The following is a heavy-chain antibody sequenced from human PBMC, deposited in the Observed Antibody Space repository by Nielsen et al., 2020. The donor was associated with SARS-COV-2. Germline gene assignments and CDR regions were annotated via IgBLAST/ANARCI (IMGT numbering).Heavy chain of an antibody. V-gene: IGHV5-51*01. Sequence: GESLKISCQVSGYSFTTYWIGWVRQMPGKGLELMGRIYPGDSDTRYSPSFQGQVTISADKSISTAYLQWSSLNASDTAMYYCATFLAAAGSRYFDYWGQGTLVTVSS. J-gene: IGHJ4*02. CDR3: ATFLAAAGSRYFDY. CDR2: IYPGDSDT. D-gene: IGHD6-13*01. CDR1: GYSFTTYW.